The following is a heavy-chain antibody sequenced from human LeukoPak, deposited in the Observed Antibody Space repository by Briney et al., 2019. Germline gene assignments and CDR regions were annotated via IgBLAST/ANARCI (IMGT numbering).Heavy chain of an antibody. D-gene: IGHD6-19*01. Sequence: RAGGSLRLSCAASGFTFSSYSMNWVRQAPGKGLEWVSSISSSSSYIYYADSVKGRFTISRDNAKNSLYLQMNSLRAEDTAVYYCARGSIAEAGRPPYFDYWGQGTLVTVSS. CDR2: ISSSSSYI. V-gene: IGHV3-21*01. CDR3: ARGSIAEAGRPPYFDY. CDR1: GFTFSSYS. J-gene: IGHJ4*02.